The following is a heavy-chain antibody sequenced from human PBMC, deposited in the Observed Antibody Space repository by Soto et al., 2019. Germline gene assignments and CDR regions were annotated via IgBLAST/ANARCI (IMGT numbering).Heavy chain of an antibody. CDR3: AHSGYSYGSFDY. J-gene: IGHJ4*02. CDR1: GFSLSTSGVG. D-gene: IGHD5-18*01. CDR2: IYWDDDK. Sequence: QITLKESGTTLVKPTQTPTLTCTFSGFSLSTSGVGVGWIRQPPGKALEWLALIYWDDDKRYSPSLKSRHTITKDTSKNQVVLTMTNMDPVDTATYYCAHSGYSYGSFDYWGQGTLVTVSS. V-gene: IGHV2-5*02.